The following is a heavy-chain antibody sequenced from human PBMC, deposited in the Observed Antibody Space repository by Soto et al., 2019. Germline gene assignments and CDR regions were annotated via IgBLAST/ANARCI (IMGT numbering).Heavy chain of an antibody. CDR3: ASDPLAVTGSFVDY. V-gene: IGHV3-30-3*01. J-gene: IGHJ4*02. D-gene: IGHD3-9*01. CDR1: GLTFNIFA. CDR2: ISYDGREI. Sequence: GGSVRLSCVASGLTFNIFAFHWVRQAPGKGLEWLSVISYDGREIHYSESVKGRFTISRDSSTNTVYLEMNSLRYEDTAVYYCASDPLAVTGSFVDYWGQGTLVTVSS.